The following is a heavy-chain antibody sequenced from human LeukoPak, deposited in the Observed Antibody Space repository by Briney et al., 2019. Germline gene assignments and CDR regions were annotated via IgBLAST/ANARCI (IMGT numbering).Heavy chain of an antibody. CDR2: ISGSGGST. Sequence: GGSLRLSCAASGFTFSSYAMSWVRQAPGKGLEWVSAISGSGGSTYYADSVKGRFTISRDNSKNTLYLQMNSLRAEDTAVYYCARIGQLGHCSGGSCYSGWWYFDYWGQGTLVTVSS. CDR3: ARIGQLGHCSGGSCYSGWWYFDY. V-gene: IGHV3-23*01. D-gene: IGHD2-15*01. J-gene: IGHJ4*02. CDR1: GFTFSSYA.